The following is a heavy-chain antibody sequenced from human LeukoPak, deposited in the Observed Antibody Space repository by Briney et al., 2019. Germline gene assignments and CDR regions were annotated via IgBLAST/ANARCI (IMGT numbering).Heavy chain of an antibody. V-gene: IGHV4-39*07. CDR2: IYYSGST. J-gene: IGHJ4*02. Sequence: PSETLSLTCTVSGGSISSSSYYWGWIRQPPGKGLEWIGSIYYSGSTYYNPSLKSRVTISVDTSKNQFSLKLSSVTAADTAVYYCARDTEPGIAAGWGQGTLVTVSS. CDR3: ARDTEPGIAAG. D-gene: IGHD6-13*01. CDR1: GGSISSSSYY.